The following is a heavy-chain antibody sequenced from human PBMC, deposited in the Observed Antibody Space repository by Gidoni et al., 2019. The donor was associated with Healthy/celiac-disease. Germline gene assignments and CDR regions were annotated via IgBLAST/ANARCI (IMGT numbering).Heavy chain of an antibody. CDR1: VFSLSTSGVG. J-gene: IGHJ4*02. Sequence: QITLKESGPTLVNPTQTLTLPCTFSVFSLSTSGVGVGWIRQPPGKALEWLALMYWDDDKRYSPSLKSRLTITKDTSKNQVVLTMTNMDPVDTATYYCAHRISGSYAWSYWGQGTLVTVSS. D-gene: IGHD3-16*01. V-gene: IGHV2-5*02. CDR2: MYWDDDK. CDR3: AHRISGSYAWSY.